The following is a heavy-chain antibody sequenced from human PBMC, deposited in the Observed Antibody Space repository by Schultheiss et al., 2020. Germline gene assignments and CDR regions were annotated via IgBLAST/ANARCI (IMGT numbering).Heavy chain of an antibody. V-gene: IGHV4-34*01. Sequence: SETLSLTCTVYGGSFSGYYWSWIRQPPGKGLEWIGEINHSGSTNYNPSLKSRVTISVDTSKNQFSLKLSSVTAADTAVYYCARSNSSGWYYYYYGMDVWGQGTTVTVSS. D-gene: IGHD6-19*01. CDR1: GGSFSGYY. CDR3: ARSNSSGWYYYYYGMDV. CDR2: INHSGST. J-gene: IGHJ6*02.